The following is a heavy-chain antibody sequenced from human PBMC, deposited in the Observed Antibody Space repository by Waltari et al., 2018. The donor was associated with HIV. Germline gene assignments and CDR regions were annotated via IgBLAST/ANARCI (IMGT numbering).Heavy chain of an antibody. CDR2: INHSGST. CDR3: ARGRGVYDFWSGYWGFDY. CDR1: GGSFSGYY. J-gene: IGHJ4*02. D-gene: IGHD3-3*01. Sequence: QVQLQQWGAGLLKPSETLSLTCAVYGGSFSGYYWSWIRQPPGKGLEWIGEINHSGSTNYNPSLKSRVTISVDTSKNQFSLKLSSVTAADTAVYYCARGRGVYDFWSGYWGFDYWGQGTLVTVSS. V-gene: IGHV4-34*01.